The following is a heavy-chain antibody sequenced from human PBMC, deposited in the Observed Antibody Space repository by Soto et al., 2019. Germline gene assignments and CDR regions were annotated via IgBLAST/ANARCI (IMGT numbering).Heavy chain of an antibody. J-gene: IGHJ6*02. CDR1: GFTFSSYG. CDR2: ISYDGSNE. V-gene: IGHV3-30*18. Sequence: QVQLVESGGGVVQPGRSLRLSCEASGFTFSSYGMHWVHQAPGKGLEWVAIISYDGSNEYYADSVNGRFTMSRDNSKNTLYLKMNSLRAEDTAVYYCAKEHIIDYGMDVWGQGTTVTVSS. CDR3: AKEHIIDYGMDV.